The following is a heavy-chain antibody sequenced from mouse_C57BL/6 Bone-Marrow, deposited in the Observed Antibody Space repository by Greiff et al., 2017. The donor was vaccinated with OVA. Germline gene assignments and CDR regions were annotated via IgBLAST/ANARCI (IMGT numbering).Heavy chain of an antibody. CDR1: GFTFSDYY. Sequence: EVKLVESEGGLVQPGSSMKLSCTASGFTFSDYYMAWVRQVPEKGLEWVANINYDGSSTYYLDSLKNRFIISRDNAQNILYLQMSSLKSEDTATYYCARGDYGSSYPYFDYWGQGTTLTVSS. CDR3: ARGDYGSSYPYFDY. J-gene: IGHJ2*01. D-gene: IGHD1-1*01. CDR2: INYDGSST. V-gene: IGHV5-16*01.